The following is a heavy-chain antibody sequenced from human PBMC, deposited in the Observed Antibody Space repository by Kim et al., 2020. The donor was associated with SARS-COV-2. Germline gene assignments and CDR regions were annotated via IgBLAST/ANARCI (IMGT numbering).Heavy chain of an antibody. CDR1: GGSISSYY. CDR2: IYYSGST. V-gene: IGHV4-59*08. J-gene: IGHJ6*02. D-gene: IGHD3-10*01. Sequence: SETLSLTCTVSGGSISSYYWSWIRQPPGKGLEWIGYIYYSGSTNYNPSLESRVTISLDTSKKQFSLKLRFVTAADTAVYYCARRGAGAGMDVWGQGTTVTVSS. CDR3: ARRGAGAGMDV.